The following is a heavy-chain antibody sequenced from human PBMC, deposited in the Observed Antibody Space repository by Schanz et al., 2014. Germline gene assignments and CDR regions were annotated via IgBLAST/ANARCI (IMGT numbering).Heavy chain of an antibody. CDR3: AKDAPYPFDL. CDR2: ISGGGGTT. V-gene: IGHV3-23*04. J-gene: IGHJ2*01. CDR1: GFNFSDYA. Sequence: EVQLVESGGGVVRPGGSLRLSCAASGFNFSDYAMCWVRQAPGKGLEWVSAISGGGGTTYYTDSVKGRFTISRDNSKNTLYLQMNSLRAEDTAIYYCAKDAPYPFDLWGRGTLITVSS.